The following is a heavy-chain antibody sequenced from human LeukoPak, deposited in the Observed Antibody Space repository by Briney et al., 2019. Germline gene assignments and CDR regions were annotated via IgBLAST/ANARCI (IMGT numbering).Heavy chain of an antibody. CDR3: ARGGVGPARYYYYGMDV. CDR2: MNPNSGNT. V-gene: IGHV1-8*01. CDR1: GYTFTSYD. J-gene: IGHJ6*02. Sequence: ASVNVSCKASGYTFTSYDINWVRQATGQGLEWMGWMNPNSGNTGYAQKFQGRVTMTRNTSISTAYMELSSLRSEDTAVYYCARGGVGPARYYYYGMDVWGQGTTVTVSS. D-gene: IGHD1-26*01.